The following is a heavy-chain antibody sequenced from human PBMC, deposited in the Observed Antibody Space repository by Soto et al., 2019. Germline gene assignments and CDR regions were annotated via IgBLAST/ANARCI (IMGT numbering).Heavy chain of an antibody. J-gene: IGHJ4*02. V-gene: IGHV3-23*01. CDR2: INDSGGST. Sequence: EVQLLESGGGLVQPGGSLRLSCAASGFTFSKYGMTWVRQTPGKGLEWVAVINDSGGSTYYADSVKGRFTISRDNSKNTLDLQMKSLRAEDTAVYHCAKNGAGSCYSPQDYWGQGTLVTVSP. CDR3: AKNGAGSCYSPQDY. CDR1: GFTFSKYG. D-gene: IGHD2-15*01.